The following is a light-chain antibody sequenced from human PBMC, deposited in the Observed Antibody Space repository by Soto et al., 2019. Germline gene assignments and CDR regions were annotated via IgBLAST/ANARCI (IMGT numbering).Light chain of an antibody. CDR3: QQYNNWPPIT. Sequence: EIVMTQSPATLSVSPGERATLSCRASQSVSSNLAWYQQKPGQAPRLLVSGASTRATGIPARFSGSGSGTEFTLTISSLQSEDFAVYYGQQYNNWPPITFGPGTKVDIK. CDR2: GAS. V-gene: IGKV3-15*01. CDR1: QSVSSN. J-gene: IGKJ3*01.